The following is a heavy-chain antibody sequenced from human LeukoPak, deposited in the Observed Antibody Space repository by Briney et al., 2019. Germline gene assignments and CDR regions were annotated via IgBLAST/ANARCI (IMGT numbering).Heavy chain of an antibody. CDR1: GGSISSSSYY. V-gene: IGHV4-39*07. CDR3: AREESSGWMWGNYYYYYMDV. Sequence: SETLSLTCTVSGGSISSSSYYWGWIRQPPGKGLEWIGSIYHSGSTYYNPSLKSRVTISVDTSKNQFSLKLSSVTAADTAVYYCAREESSGWMWGNYYYYYMDVWGKGTTVTISS. J-gene: IGHJ6*03. D-gene: IGHD6-19*01. CDR2: IYHSGST.